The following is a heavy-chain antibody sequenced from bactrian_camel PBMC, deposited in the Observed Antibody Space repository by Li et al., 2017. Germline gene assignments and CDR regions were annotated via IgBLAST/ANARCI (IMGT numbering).Heavy chain of an antibody. CDR3: AACRSIRATLDYFHY. D-gene: IGHD3*01. J-gene: IGHJ4*01. Sequence: HVQLVESGGGSMQAGGSLRLSCTVSGSTRNCMGWFRQAPGKEREGVAGIDIVGNTDYVDSVKGRFTTSRDNAKNTLNLQMNSLNTEDMAVYYCAACRSIRATLDYFHYWGQGTQVTVS. V-gene: IGHV3S53*01. CDR1: GSTRNC. CDR2: IDIVGNT.